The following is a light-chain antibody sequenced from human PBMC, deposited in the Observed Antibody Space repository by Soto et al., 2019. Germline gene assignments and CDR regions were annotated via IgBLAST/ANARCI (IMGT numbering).Light chain of an antibody. CDR1: STDVGGYNY. V-gene: IGLV2-14*01. J-gene: IGLJ1*01. CDR2: EVS. CDR3: GSYTSTDTPFV. Sequence: QSVLAQPSSVSGSPGQSITISCTGTSTDVGGYNYVSWYQHHPGKGPKLIIYEVSNRPSGVSDRFSGSKSGNKASLIISNLEAEDESDYYCGSYTSTDTPFVFGTGTSSPS.